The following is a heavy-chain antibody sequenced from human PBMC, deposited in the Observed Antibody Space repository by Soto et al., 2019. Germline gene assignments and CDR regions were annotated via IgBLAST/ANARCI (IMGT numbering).Heavy chain of an antibody. V-gene: IGHV3-23*01. CDR1: GFTFSSYA. CDR2: ISGSGGST. CDR3: AKFPRKTTVTTPYFDY. D-gene: IGHD4-17*01. Sequence: GGSLRLSCAASGFTFSSYAMSWVRQAPGKGLEWVSAISGSGGSTYYADSVKGRFTISRDNSKNTLYLQMNSLRAEDTAVYYCAKFPRKTTVTTPYFDYWGQGTLVTVSS. J-gene: IGHJ4*02.